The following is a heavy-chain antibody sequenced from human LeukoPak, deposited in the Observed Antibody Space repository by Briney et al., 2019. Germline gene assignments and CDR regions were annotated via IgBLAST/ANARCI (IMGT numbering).Heavy chain of an antibody. D-gene: IGHD6-13*01. CDR3: ARSGGYSKRFDP. CDR2: NYYSGST. CDR1: GGSISSYY. J-gene: IGHJ5*02. Sequence: SETLSLTCTVSGGSISSYYWSWIRQPPGKGLEWIGYNYYSGSTNYNPSLKSRVTISVDTSKNQFSLKLSSVTAADTAVYYCARSGGYSKRFDPWGQGTLVTVSS. V-gene: IGHV4-59*12.